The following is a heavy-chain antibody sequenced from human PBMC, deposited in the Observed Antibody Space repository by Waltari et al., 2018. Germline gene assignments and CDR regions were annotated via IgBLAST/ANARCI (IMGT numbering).Heavy chain of an antibody. D-gene: IGHD3-10*01. CDR1: GGSFSGYF. V-gene: IGHV4-34*02. CDR2: IDYSGST. Sequence: QVQLQQWGAGLLKPSQTLSLTCAVEGGSFSGYFGNWVRQPPGKGLEWIGGIDYSGSTDYNPSLNSRVTLSIDTSRKRFSLNLNSMTAADTAIYYCARSGFHGSGTPFDPWGRGTLVTVSS. J-gene: IGHJ5*02. CDR3: ARSGFHGSGTPFDP.